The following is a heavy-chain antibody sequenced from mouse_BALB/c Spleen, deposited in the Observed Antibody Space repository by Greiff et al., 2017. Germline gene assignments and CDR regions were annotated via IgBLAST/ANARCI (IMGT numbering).Heavy chain of an antibody. CDR1: GYTFTDYG. Sequence: QVQLQQPGAELVMPGASVKMSCKASGYTFTDYGMHWVKQRPGQGLEWIGTIDTSDSYTSYNQKFKGKATLTVDASSSTAYMQLSSLTSEDSAVFDRASSGGYDDPFDYWGQGTTLTVSS. J-gene: IGHJ2*01. D-gene: IGHD2-2*01. CDR2: IDTSDSYT. V-gene: IGHV1S127*01. CDR3: ASSGGYDDPFDY.